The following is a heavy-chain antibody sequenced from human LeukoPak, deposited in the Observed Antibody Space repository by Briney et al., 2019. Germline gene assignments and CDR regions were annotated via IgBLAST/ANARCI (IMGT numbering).Heavy chain of an antibody. CDR3: ARALVLRFLEWLSPSGYFDY. J-gene: IGHJ4*02. CDR1: GGSISNSSYY. Sequence: SETLSLTCTVSGGSISNSSYYWGWIRQPPGKGLEWIGSIYYSGSTYYNPSLKSRVTISVDTSKNQFSLKLSSVTAADTAVYYCARALVLRFLEWLSPSGYFDYWGQGTLVTVSS. V-gene: IGHV4-39*07. D-gene: IGHD3-3*01. CDR2: IYYSGST.